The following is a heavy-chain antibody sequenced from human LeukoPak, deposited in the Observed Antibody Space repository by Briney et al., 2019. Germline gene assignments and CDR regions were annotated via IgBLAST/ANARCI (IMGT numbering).Heavy chain of an antibody. CDR2: IKSKTDGGTT. Sequence: GGSLRLSCAASGFTFSNAWMSWVRQAPGKGLEWVGRIKSKTDGGTTDYAAPVKGRFTISRDDSKNTLHLQMNSLKTEDTAVYYCTTASSSWYTFYMDVWGKGTTVTVSS. V-gene: IGHV3-15*01. D-gene: IGHD6-13*01. CDR1: GFTFSNAW. CDR3: TTASSSWYTFYMDV. J-gene: IGHJ6*03.